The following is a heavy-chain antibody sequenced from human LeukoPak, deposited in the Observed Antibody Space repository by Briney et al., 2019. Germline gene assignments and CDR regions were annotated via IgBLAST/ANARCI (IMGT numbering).Heavy chain of an antibody. Sequence: GGSLRLSCAASGFTFSSYGMHWVRQAPGNGLEWVAVISYDGSNKYYADSVKGRFTISRDNSKNTLYLQMNSLRAEDTAVYYCAKDLGYSSRWGQGTLVTVSS. CDR1: GFTFSSYG. V-gene: IGHV3-30*18. J-gene: IGHJ4*02. CDR2: ISYDGSNK. D-gene: IGHD6-13*01. CDR3: AKDLGYSSR.